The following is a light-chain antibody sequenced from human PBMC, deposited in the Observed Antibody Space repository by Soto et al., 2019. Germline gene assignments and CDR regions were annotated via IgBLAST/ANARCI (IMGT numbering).Light chain of an antibody. CDR3: QQYENLYT. J-gene: IGKJ2*01. CDR2: GAS. V-gene: IGKV3-15*01. CDR1: QSVSRN. Sequence: EIVLTQSPATLSVSPGDTATLSCRASQSVSRNLAWYQQKPGQAPRLLIFGASTRATGVPARFSGSGSGTEFALTISTLQSEDLAIYYCQQYENLYTFGQGTKLEIK.